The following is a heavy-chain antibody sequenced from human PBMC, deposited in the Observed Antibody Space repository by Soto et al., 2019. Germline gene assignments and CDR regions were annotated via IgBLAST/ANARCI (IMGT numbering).Heavy chain of an antibody. V-gene: IGHV4-30-2*01. D-gene: IGHD3-16*01. J-gene: IGHJ5*02. Sequence: SETLSLTCAVSGGSISSGGYSWSWIRQPPGKGLEWIGYIYHSGSTYYNPSLKSRVTISVDRSKNQFSLKLSSVTAADTAVYYCARGGAAWGIVHFDPWGQGTLVT. CDR2: IYHSGST. CDR3: ARGGAAWGIVHFDP. CDR1: GGSISSGGYS.